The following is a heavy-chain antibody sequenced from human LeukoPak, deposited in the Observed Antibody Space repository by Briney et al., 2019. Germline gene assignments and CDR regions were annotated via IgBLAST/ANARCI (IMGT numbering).Heavy chain of an antibody. D-gene: IGHD5-18*01. V-gene: IGHV3-21*01. CDR1: GFIFGSYS. Sequence: GGSLRLSCAAPGFIFGSYSMNWVRQAPGKGLEWVSSIGSRSTYIYYADSVKGRFTISRDNAKNSLYLQMNSLRAEDTAVYFCARDDTALSLFDYWGQGTLVTVSS. J-gene: IGHJ4*02. CDR3: ARDDTALSLFDY. CDR2: IGSRSTYI.